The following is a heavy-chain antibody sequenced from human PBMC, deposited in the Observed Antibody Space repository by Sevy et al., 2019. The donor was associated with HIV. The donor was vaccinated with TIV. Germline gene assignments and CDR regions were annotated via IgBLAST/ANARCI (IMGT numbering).Heavy chain of an antibody. D-gene: IGHD2-8*02. CDR3: AKRRVQSGLSGGGANYGMDV. J-gene: IGHJ6*02. CDR2: LIGGGRRT. Sequence: GGSLRLSCAASGFPFSSYAMSWVRQAPGRGLEWVSTLIGGGRRTYYADCVTVRFIISRDNSRNTLYLQMNSLRAEDTAIYYCAKRRVQSGLSGGGANYGMDVCGRGTTVTVSS. V-gene: IGHV3-23*01. CDR1: GFPFSSYA.